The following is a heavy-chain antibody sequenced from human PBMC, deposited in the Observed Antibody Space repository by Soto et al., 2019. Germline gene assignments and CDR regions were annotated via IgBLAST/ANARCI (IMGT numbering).Heavy chain of an antibody. J-gene: IGHJ6*02. CDR3: ARRRGVPYYYRKEG. CDR2: FYYSGST. Sequence: PSETLSLTCTVSGGSISIYYWSWIRQPPGKGLEWIGYFYYSGSTNYNPSLKSRVTISVDRSKNQFSLKLSSVTAADTAVYYCARRRGVPYYYRKEGWGQGAKGTVSS. D-gene: IGHD3-3*01. V-gene: IGHV4-59*12. CDR1: GGSISIYY.